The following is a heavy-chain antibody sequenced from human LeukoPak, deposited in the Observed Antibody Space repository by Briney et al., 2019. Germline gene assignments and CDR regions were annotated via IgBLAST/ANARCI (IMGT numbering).Heavy chain of an antibody. J-gene: IGHJ4*02. CDR3: ATRVGTTGLAY. CDR2: IYPGDSDT. V-gene: IGHV5-51*01. Sequence: GESLKISCKGSGYSFTNYWIGWVRQMPGKGLEWMGIIYPGDSDTRYSPSFEGQVTISADKSISTAYLQWSSLKAADTAMYYCATRVGTTGLAYWGQGTLVTVSS. D-gene: IGHD1-26*01. CDR1: GYSFTNYW.